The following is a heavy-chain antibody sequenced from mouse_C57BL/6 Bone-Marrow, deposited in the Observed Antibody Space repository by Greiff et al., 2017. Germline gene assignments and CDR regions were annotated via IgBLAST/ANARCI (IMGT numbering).Heavy chain of an antibody. Sequence: VQLKESGGDLVKPGGSLKLSCAASGFTFSSYGMSWVRQTPDKRLEWVATISRGGSYTYYPDSVKGRFTISRDNAKNTLYLQMSSLKSEDTAMYYGARGGVVATNYFDYWGQGTTLTVSS. V-gene: IGHV5-6*01. CDR3: ARGGVVATNYFDY. CDR2: ISRGGSYT. J-gene: IGHJ2*01. D-gene: IGHD1-1*01. CDR1: GFTFSSYG.